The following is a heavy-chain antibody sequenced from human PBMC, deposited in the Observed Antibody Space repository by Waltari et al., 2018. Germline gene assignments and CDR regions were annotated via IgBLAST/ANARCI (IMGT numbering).Heavy chain of an antibody. CDR3: ARDRLGRAAAAYY. J-gene: IGHJ4*02. Sequence: QVQLVQSGAEVKKPGASVKVSCKASGYTFTSYGISWVRQAPGQGLEWMGWINPNSGGTNYAQKFQGRVTMTRDTSISTAYMELRRLRSDDTAVYYCARDRLGRAAAAYYWGQGTLVTVSS. V-gene: IGHV1-2*02. CDR1: GYTFTSYG. CDR2: INPNSGGT. D-gene: IGHD6-13*01.